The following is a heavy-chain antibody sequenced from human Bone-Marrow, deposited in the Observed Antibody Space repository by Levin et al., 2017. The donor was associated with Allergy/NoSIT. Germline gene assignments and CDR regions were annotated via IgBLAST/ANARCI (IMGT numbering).Heavy chain of an antibody. CDR2: ISYDGSNK. Sequence: PGGSLRLSCAASGFTFSSYAMHWVRQAPGKGLEWVAVISYDGSNKYYADSVKGRFTISRDNSKNTLYLQMNSLRAEDTAVYYCARDGLDYSLRGLDYWGQGTLVTVSS. CDR3: ARDGLDYSLRGLDY. D-gene: IGHD2-15*01. CDR1: GFTFSSYA. V-gene: IGHV3-30-3*01. J-gene: IGHJ4*02.